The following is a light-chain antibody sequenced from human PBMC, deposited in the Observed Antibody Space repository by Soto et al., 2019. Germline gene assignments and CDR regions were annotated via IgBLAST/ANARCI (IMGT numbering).Light chain of an antibody. CDR1: SSDVGGYNY. V-gene: IGLV2-14*01. CDR2: DVS. J-gene: IGLJ3*02. CDR3: SSYTMTSIRV. Sequence: QSALTQPASVSGSPGQSITISCTGTSSDVGGYNYVSWYQQHPGKAPKLMIYDVSNRPSGVPNRVSASKSGNTASITSSGLEAEDEADYYCSSYTMTSIRVLAGATRVTV.